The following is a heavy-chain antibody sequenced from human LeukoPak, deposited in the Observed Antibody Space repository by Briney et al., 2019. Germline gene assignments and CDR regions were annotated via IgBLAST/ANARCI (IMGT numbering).Heavy chain of an antibody. V-gene: IGHV4-59*01. CDR1: GGSISSYY. CDR2: IYYSGST. D-gene: IGHD3-22*01. Sequence: KPSETLSLTCTVSGGSISSYYWSWIRQPPGKGLEWIGYIYYSGSTNYNPSLKSRVTISVDTSKNQFSLKLSSVTAADTAVYYCARADSSGYYLSLDPWGQGTLVTVSS. J-gene: IGHJ5*02. CDR3: ARADSSGYYLSLDP.